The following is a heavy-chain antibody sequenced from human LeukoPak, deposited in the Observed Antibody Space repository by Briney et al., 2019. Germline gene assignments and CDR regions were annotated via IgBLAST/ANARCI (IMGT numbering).Heavy chain of an antibody. J-gene: IGHJ4*02. CDR2: ISYDGSNK. D-gene: IGHD3-10*01. CDR3: AKDRSGLLWFGELSPFDY. Sequence: GGSLRLSCAPSGFTFSRHGMHWVRQAPGKGLEWVAVISYDGSNKYYADSVKGRFTISRDNSKNTLYLQMNSLRAEDTAVYYCAKDRSGLLWFGELSPFDYWGQGTLVTVSS. V-gene: IGHV3-30*18. CDR1: GFTFSRHG.